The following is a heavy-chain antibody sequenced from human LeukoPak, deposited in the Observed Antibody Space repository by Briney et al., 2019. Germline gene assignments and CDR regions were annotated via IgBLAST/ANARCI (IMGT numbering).Heavy chain of an antibody. D-gene: IGHD3-10*01. Sequence: PGGSLRLSCAASGFTFDDYAMHWVRQAPGKGLESVSLISGDGGSTYYADSVKGRFTISRDNSKNSLYLQMNSLRTEDTALHYCAKERSAHYYYYYMDVWGKGTTVTVSS. CDR2: ISGDGGST. CDR1: GFTFDDYA. CDR3: AKERSAHYYYYYMDV. J-gene: IGHJ6*03. V-gene: IGHV3-43*02.